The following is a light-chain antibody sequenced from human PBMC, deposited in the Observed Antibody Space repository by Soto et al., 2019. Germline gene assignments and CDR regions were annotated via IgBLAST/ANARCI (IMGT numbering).Light chain of an antibody. V-gene: IGLV2-8*01. J-gene: IGLJ1*01. Sequence: QSALTQPPSASGSPGQSVTISCTGTSSDVGAYNYVSWYQHHPGKAPKLLVYEVNKRPSGVPDRFSGSKSGNPASLTVSGPQAEDEAHHYRTSHAGTINSPYICGTGTKLTVL. CDR3: TSHAGTINSPYI. CDR1: SSDVGAYNY. CDR2: EVN.